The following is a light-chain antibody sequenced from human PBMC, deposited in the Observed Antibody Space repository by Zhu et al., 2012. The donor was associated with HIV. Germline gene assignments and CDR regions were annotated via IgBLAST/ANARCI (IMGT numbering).Light chain of an antibody. V-gene: IGKV1-9*01. Sequence: DIRLTQSPSFLSAPVGDRVTITCRASQDISSYLAWYQHRPGRSPKLLIYGASTLQGGVPSRFGGSGSGTDFTLTISSPQPEDFATYYCQQLNSYPITFGPGTKVEIK. J-gene: IGKJ3*01. CDR1: QDISSY. CDR2: GAS. CDR3: QQLNSYPIT.